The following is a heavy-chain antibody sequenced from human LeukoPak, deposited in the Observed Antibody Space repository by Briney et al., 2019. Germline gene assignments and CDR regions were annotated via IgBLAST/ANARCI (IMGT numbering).Heavy chain of an antibody. Sequence: PGGSLRLSCAASGFTFNIYAMSWVRQAPGKGLEWVSGISGISDTTYYADSVKGRFTISRDNSNNTLYLQMTSLRAKDTAVYYCAKVANRGDILTGYFALDYWGQGTLVTVSS. J-gene: IGHJ4*02. CDR1: GFTFNIYA. V-gene: IGHV3-23*01. D-gene: IGHD3-9*01. CDR3: AKVANRGDILTGYFALDY. CDR2: ISGISDTT.